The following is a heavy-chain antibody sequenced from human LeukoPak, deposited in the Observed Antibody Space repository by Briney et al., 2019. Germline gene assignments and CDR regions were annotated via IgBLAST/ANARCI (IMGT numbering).Heavy chain of an antibody. V-gene: IGHV3-53*01. CDR2: IYSGGST. CDR1: GFTVSSNY. D-gene: IGHD2-2*03. J-gene: IGHJ4*02. Sequence: QPGGSLRPSCAASGFTVSSNYMSWVRQAPGKGLEWVSVIYSGGSTYYADSVKGRFTISRDNSKNTLYLQMNSLRAEDTAVYYCASFGYCSSTSCYALDYWGQGTLVTVSS. CDR3: ASFGYCSSTSCYALDY.